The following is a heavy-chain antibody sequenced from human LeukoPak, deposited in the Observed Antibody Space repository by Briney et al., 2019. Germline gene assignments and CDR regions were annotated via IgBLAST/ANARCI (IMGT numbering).Heavy chain of an antibody. D-gene: IGHD3-22*01. CDR3: ARLDYYDSSGS. CDR2: INPNSGGT. Sequence: GASVKVSCKASGYTFTSYGVSWVRQAPGQGLEWMGWINPNSGGTNYAQKFQGRVTMTRDTSISTAYMELSRLRSDDTAVYYCARLDYYDSSGSWGQGTLVTVSS. J-gene: IGHJ5*02. V-gene: IGHV1-2*02. CDR1: GYTFTSYG.